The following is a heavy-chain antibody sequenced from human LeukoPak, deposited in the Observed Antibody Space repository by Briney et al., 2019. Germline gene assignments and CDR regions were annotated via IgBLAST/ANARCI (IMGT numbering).Heavy chain of an antibody. Sequence: PGGCLRLSCAASGFTFSSYSMNWVRQAPGKGLEWVSSISSSSSYIYYADSVKGRFTISRDNAKNSLFLQMNSLRAEDTAVYYCARDSLYDSSRYFDYWGQGTLVTVSS. CDR2: ISSSSSYI. CDR3: ARDSLYDSSRYFDY. D-gene: IGHD3-22*01. CDR1: GFTFSSYS. J-gene: IGHJ4*02. V-gene: IGHV3-21*01.